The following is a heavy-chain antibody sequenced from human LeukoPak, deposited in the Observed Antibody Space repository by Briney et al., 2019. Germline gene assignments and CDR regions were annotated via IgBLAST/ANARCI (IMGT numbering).Heavy chain of an antibody. CDR1: GYTFTSYY. CDR2: INPSGGST. J-gene: IGHJ5*02. Sequence: GASVKVSCKASGYTFTSYYMHWVRQAPGQGLEWMGIINPSGGSTSYAQKFQGRVTMTRDTSTSTVYMELSSLRSDDTAVYYCARDVDYYGSGSNWFDPWGQGTLVTVSS. D-gene: IGHD3-10*01. CDR3: ARDVDYYGSGSNWFDP. V-gene: IGHV1-46*01.